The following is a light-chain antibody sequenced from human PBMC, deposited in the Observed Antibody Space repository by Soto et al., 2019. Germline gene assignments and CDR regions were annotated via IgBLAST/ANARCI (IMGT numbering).Light chain of an antibody. CDR2: AAS. CDR1: QSVTSN. V-gene: IGKV3D-15*01. CDR3: QQYNNWPPIT. J-gene: IGKJ5*01. Sequence: EIVLTQSPGTLSLSPGERATLSCRASQSVTSNLAWYQQKPGQAPSRLIYAASTRATGVPARFSGSGSGTEFTLTISSLQSEDFAVYYCQQYNNWPPITFGQGTRLEI.